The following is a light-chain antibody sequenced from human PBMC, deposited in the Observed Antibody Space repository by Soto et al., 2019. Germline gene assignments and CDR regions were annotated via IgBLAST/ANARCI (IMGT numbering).Light chain of an antibody. CDR1: QSVSSSY. CDR2: GAS. CDR3: QQYGSYPV. V-gene: IGKV3-20*01. J-gene: IGKJ1*01. Sequence: EIVLTQSPGTLSLSPGERATLSCRASQSVSSSYLAWYQQKPGQAPRLLIYGASSRATGISDRFSGSGSGTDFPLHISRLQPEACALYYWQQYGSYPVLGQGTKVEIK.